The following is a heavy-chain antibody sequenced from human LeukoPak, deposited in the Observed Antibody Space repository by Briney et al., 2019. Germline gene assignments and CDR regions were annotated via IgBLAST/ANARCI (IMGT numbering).Heavy chain of an antibody. V-gene: IGHV3-30*02. D-gene: IGHD6-19*01. CDR1: GFTFSSYG. Sequence: GGSLRLSCAGSGFTFSSYGMHWVRQAPGKGLEGVAFIRYDGSNKYYADSVKGRFTISRDNSKNTLYLQMNSLRAEDTAVYYCAKDGSIAVAGTFWFDPWGQGTLVTVSS. CDR2: IRYDGSNK. CDR3: AKDGSIAVAGTFWFDP. J-gene: IGHJ5*02.